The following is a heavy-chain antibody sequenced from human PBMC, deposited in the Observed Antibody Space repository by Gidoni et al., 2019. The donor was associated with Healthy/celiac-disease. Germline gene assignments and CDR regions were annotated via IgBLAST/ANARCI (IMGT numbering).Heavy chain of an antibody. CDR1: VCSISSSSYY. Sequence: QLQLQASVPGLVKPSETLSLTFPVSVCSISSSSYYGGWSRQPPGKGVEWIGSIYYSGSTYYNPSLKSRVTISVDTSKNQFSLKLSSVTAADTAVYYCARRPVRGVIFGYYGMDVWGQGTTVTVSS. D-gene: IGHD3-10*01. CDR3: ARRPVRGVIFGYYGMDV. CDR2: IYYSGST. J-gene: IGHJ6*02. V-gene: IGHV4-39*01.